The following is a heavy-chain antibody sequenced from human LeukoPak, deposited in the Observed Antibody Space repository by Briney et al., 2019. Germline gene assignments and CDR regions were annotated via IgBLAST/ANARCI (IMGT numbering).Heavy chain of an antibody. CDR1: GGSISTSNYY. V-gene: IGHV4-39*07. CDR3: ARDRDSSGWYVDDAFDI. CDR2: IFYSGST. D-gene: IGHD6-19*01. Sequence: SETLSLTCTVSGGSISTSNYYWGWVRQPPGKGLEWIGNIFYSGSTYYSPSLKSRVTISLDTSRNQFSLKLNSVTAADTAVYYCARDRDSSGWYVDDAFDIWGQGTMVTVSS. J-gene: IGHJ3*02.